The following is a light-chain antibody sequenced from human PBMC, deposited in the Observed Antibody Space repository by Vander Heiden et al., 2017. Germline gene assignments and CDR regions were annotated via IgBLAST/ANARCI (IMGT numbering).Light chain of an antibody. Sequence: DIVMTQSPATLSVSPGERVILSCRASQSVSSNLAWYQQKPGQAPRLLIYGASTRANGIPDRFSGSGSGTEFTLTSSSLQSEDFAVYYWQQDSHWYTFGQGTKLEIK. CDR3: QQDSHWYT. V-gene: IGKV3-15*01. CDR1: QSVSSN. CDR2: GAS. J-gene: IGKJ2*01.